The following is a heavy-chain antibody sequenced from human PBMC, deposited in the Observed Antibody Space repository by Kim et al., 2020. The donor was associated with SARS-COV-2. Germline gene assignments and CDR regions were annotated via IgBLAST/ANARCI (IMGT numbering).Heavy chain of an antibody. D-gene: IGHD2-2*01. Sequence: GGSLRLSCAASGFTFSDYYMSWIRQAPGKGLEWVSYISSSGSTIYYADSVKGRFTISRDNAKNSLYLQMNSLRAEDTAVYYCARGGVVVPAAISWDYYYYMDVWGKGTTVTVSS. CDR2: ISSSGSTI. J-gene: IGHJ6*03. CDR3: ARGGVVVPAAISWDYYYYMDV. V-gene: IGHV3-11*01. CDR1: GFTFSDYY.